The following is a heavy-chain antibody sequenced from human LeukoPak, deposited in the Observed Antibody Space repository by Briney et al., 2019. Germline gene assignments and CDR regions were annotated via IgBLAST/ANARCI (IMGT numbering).Heavy chain of an antibody. V-gene: IGHV3-49*04. Sequence: GGSLRLSCAASGFTFSNAWMSWVRQAPGKGLEWVGFIKSQAFGGTTEYAASVRGRFTISRDDSKSIAYLQMNSLKTEDTAVYYCTRVRKNKTYYYDSSGYYFEHWGQGALVTVSS. CDR3: TRVRKNKTYYYDSSGYYFEH. CDR1: GFTFSNAW. CDR2: IKSQAFGGTT. J-gene: IGHJ4*02. D-gene: IGHD3-22*01.